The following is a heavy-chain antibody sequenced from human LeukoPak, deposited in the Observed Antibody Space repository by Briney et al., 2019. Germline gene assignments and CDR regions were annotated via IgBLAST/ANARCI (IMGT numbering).Heavy chain of an antibody. J-gene: IGHJ4*02. CDR2: ISYDGSNK. D-gene: IGHD1-26*01. V-gene: IGHV3-30*04. CDR3: ARAGIVGATLDY. CDR1: GFTFSSYA. Sequence: PGGSLRLSCAASGFTFSSYAMHWVRQAPGKGLEWVAVISYDGSNKYYADSVKGRFTISRDNSKNTLYLQMNSLRAEDTAVYYCARAGIVGATLDYWGQGTLVTVSS.